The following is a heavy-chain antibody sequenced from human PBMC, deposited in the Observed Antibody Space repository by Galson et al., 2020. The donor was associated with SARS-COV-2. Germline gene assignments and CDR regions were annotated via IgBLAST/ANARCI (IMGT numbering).Heavy chain of an antibody. D-gene: IGHD3-10*01. CDR2: IWYDGSNK. V-gene: IGHV3-33*01. CDR1: GFTFSSYG. CDR3: ARESGPRLLWFGETFDY. Sequence: GGSLRLSCAASGFTFSSYGMHWVRQAPGKGLEWVAVIWYDGSNKYYADSVKGRFTISRDNSKNTLYLQMNSLRAEDTAVYYCARESGPRLLWFGETFDYWGQGTLVTVSS. J-gene: IGHJ4*02.